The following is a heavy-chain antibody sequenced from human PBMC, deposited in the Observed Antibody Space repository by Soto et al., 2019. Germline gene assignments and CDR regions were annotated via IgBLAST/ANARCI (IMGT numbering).Heavy chain of an antibody. CDR3: ARVFPSYCGGDCSYFDS. D-gene: IGHD2-21*02. Sequence: SETLSLTCTVSGGSISSGDYYWSWIRQPPGKGLEWIGYIYYSGSTYYNPSLKSRVTISVDMSKNQFSLRLTSVTAADTAVYYCARVFPSYCGGDCSYFDSWGQGTLVTVSS. V-gene: IGHV4-30-4*02. CDR1: GGSISSGDYY. CDR2: IYYSGST. J-gene: IGHJ4*02.